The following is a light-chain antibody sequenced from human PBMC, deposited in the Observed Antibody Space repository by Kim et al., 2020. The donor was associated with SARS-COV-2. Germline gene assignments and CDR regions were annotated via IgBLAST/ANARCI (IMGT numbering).Light chain of an antibody. J-gene: IGLJ2*01. Sequence: SVSPGQTASITCSGDKLGDKYACWYQQEPGQSPVLVIYQDSKRPSGIPARFSGSNSGNTATLTISGTQAMDEADYYCQAWDSSTVVFGGGTQLTVL. CDR2: QDS. CDR1: KLGDKY. V-gene: IGLV3-1*01. CDR3: QAWDSSTVV.